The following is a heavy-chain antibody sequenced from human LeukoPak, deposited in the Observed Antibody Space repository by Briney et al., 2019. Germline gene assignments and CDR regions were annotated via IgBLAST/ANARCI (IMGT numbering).Heavy chain of an antibody. CDR2: MYYSGST. J-gene: IGHJ5*02. Sequence: PSETLSLTCTVSGASISSGDYYWGWLRQPPGKGLEWIAYMYYSGSTYYNPSLKSRVTMSADTSKNQLSLKLSSVTAADTAVYYCARPYYYDSRIDHWGQGILVTVSS. CDR3: ARPYYYDSRIDH. V-gene: IGHV4-30-4*01. D-gene: IGHD3-22*01. CDR1: GASISSGDYY.